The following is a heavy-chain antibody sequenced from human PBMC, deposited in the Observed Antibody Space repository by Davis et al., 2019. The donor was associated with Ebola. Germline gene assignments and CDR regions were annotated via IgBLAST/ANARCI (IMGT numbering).Heavy chain of an antibody. CDR1: GFTFSSYW. J-gene: IGHJ4*02. CDR3: ARGLGYCSGGSCYFPFDY. V-gene: IGHV3-74*01. Sequence: GESLKISCAASGFTFSSYWMHWVRQAPGKGLVWVSRINSDGSSTSYADSVKGRFTISRDNAKNTPYLQMNSLRAEDTAVYYYARGLGYCSGGSCYFPFDYWGQGTLVTVSS. CDR2: INSDGSST. D-gene: IGHD2-15*01.